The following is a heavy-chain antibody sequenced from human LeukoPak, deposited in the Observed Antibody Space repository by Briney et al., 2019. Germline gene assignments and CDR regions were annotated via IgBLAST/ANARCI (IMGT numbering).Heavy chain of an antibody. CDR3: ASSIVVVPAAMFH. CDR1: GFTLSRYW. J-gene: IGHJ4*02. D-gene: IGHD2-2*01. V-gene: IGHV3-30-3*01. CDR2: ISYDGSNR. Sequence: PGGSLRLSCAASGFTLSRYWMHWVRQAPGKGLEWVAVISYDGSNRYYADSVKGRFTISRDNSKNTLYLQMNSLRAEDTAVYYCASSIVVVPAAMFHWGQGTLVTVSS.